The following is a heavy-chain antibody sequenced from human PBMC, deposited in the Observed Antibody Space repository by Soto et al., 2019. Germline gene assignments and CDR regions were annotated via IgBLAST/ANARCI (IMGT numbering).Heavy chain of an antibody. CDR1: GFTFNTYL. Sequence: PGGSLRLSCAASGFTFNTYLMHWVRQAPGKGLVWVSRINSDGTKTTYADSVKGRFTISRDNAKNTVYLQMNSLRAEDTAMYYCATVATNSYNWLDPWGQGTLVTVSS. CDR2: INSDGTKT. D-gene: IGHD5-12*01. V-gene: IGHV3-74*01. J-gene: IGHJ5*02. CDR3: ATVATNSYNWLDP.